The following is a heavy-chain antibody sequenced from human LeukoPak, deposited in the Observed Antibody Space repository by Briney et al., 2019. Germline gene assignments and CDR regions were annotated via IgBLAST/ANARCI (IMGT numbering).Heavy chain of an antibody. CDR3: ARVLLGAYCGGDCYRDDAFDI. V-gene: IGHV4-34*01. D-gene: IGHD2-21*02. Sequence: SETLSLTCAVYGGSFSGYYWSWIRQPPGKGLEWIGEINHSGSTNYNPSLKSRVTISVDTSKNQFSLKPSSVTAADTAVYYCARVLLGAYCGGDCYRDDAFDIWGQGTMVTVSS. J-gene: IGHJ3*02. CDR2: INHSGST. CDR1: GGSFSGYY.